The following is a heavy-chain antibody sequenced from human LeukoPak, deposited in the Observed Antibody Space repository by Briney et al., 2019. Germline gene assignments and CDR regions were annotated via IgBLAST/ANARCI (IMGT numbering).Heavy chain of an antibody. Sequence: SETLSLTCTVSGGSISSSSYYWGWIRQPPGKGLEWIGSIYYSGSTYYNPSLKSRVTISVDTSKNQFSLKLSSVTAADTAVYYCAGGVTDIVVVPAATTFDYWGQGTLVTVSS. CDR1: GGSISSSSYY. CDR3: AGGVTDIVVVPAATTFDY. CDR2: IYYSGST. D-gene: IGHD2-2*01. J-gene: IGHJ4*02. V-gene: IGHV4-39*07.